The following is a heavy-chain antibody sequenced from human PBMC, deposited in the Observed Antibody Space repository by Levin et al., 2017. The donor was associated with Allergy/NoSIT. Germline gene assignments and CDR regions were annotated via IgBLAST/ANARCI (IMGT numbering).Heavy chain of an antibody. V-gene: IGHV5-51*01. J-gene: IGHJ5*02. D-gene: IGHD2-15*01. CDR3: ARHSTYCSGGSCYDNWFDP. Sequence: GESLKISCKGSGYSFTSYWIAWVRQMPGKGLEWMGIVYPGDSDTRYSPSFQGQVTISADKSISTAYLQWSSLKASDTAMYYCARHSTYCSGGSCYDNWFDPWGQGTLVTVSS. CDR1: GYSFTSYW. CDR2: VYPGDSDT.